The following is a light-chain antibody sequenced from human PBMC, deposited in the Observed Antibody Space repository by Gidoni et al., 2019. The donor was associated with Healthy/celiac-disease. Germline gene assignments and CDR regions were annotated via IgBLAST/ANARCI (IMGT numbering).Light chain of an antibody. CDR1: QSISSY. J-gene: IGKJ1*01. CDR3: QQSYSTPGT. CDR2: AAS. V-gene: IGKV1-39*01. Sequence: IQMPQSPSSLSASVGDRVTITCRASQSISSYLNWYQQKPGKAPKLLNYAASSLQSGVPSRFSGSGSGTDVTLTIRSLQPEDFATYYCQQSYSTPGTFGQGTKVEIK.